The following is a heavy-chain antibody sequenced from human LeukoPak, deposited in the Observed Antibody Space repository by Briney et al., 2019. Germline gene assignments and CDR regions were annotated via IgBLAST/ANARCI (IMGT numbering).Heavy chain of an antibody. Sequence: PGGSLRLSCAASGFTFSSYAMSWVRQAPGKGLEWVSAISGSGGSTYYADSVKGRFTISRDNSKNTLCLQMNSLRAEDTAVYYCTKDPPGYGDGMYYFDYWGQGTLVTVSS. J-gene: IGHJ4*02. CDR1: GFTFSSYA. D-gene: IGHD4-17*01. V-gene: IGHV3-23*01. CDR3: TKDPPGYGDGMYYFDY. CDR2: ISGSGGST.